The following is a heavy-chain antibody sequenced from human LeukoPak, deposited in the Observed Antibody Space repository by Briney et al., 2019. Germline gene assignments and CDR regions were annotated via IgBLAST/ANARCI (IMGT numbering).Heavy chain of an antibody. V-gene: IGHV1-2*02. Sequence: ASVKVSCKASGCTFTGYYMHWVRQAPGQGLEWMGWINPNSGGTNYAQKFQGRVTMTRDTSISTAYMELSRLRSDDTAVYYCARPGYDFDAFDIWGQGTMVTVSS. CDR3: ARPGYDFDAFDI. CDR2: INPNSGGT. J-gene: IGHJ3*02. CDR1: GCTFTGYY. D-gene: IGHD5-12*01.